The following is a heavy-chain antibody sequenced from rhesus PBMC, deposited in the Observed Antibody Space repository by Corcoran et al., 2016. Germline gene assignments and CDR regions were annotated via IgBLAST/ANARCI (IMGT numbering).Heavy chain of an antibody. D-gene: IGHD2-39*01. CDR1: GGSVSRSVW. J-gene: IGHJ4*01. CDR3: ARRPGGRGFDY. Sequence: QVQLQESGPGLVKPSETLSLTCAVSGGSVSRSVWGSWIRQSPGKGLELMGYLYGGTGSTSYNSSLKSRVTISRDTSKNQFSLQLYSVTAADTAVYYCARRPGGRGFDYWGQGVLVTVSS. CDR2: LYGGTGST. V-gene: IGHV4S7*01.